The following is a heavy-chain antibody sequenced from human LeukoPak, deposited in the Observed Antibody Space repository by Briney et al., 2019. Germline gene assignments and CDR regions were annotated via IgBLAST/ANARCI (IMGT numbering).Heavy chain of an antibody. J-gene: IGHJ4*02. D-gene: IGHD3-16*01. CDR3: ARVGGGPFDY. CDR1: GGTFSSYA. CDR2: IIPIFGTA. Sequence: ASVKVSCKASGGTFSSYAISWVRQAPGQGLEWMGGIIPIFGTANYAQKFQGRVTITTDESTGTAYMELSSLRSEDTAVYYCARVGGGPFDYWGQGTLVTVSS. V-gene: IGHV1-69*05.